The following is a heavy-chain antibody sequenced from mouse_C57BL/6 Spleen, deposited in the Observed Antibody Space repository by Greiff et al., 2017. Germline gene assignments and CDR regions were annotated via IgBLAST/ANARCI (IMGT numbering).Heavy chain of an antibody. CDR3: ARGGYYGSPYYFDY. Sequence: VQLQQPGAELVMPGASVKLSCKASGYTFTSYWMHWVKQRPGQGLEWIGEIDPSDSYTNYNQKFKGKSTLTVDKSSSTAYMQLSSLTSEDSAVYYGARGGYYGSPYYFDYWGQGTTLTVSS. CDR1: GYTFTSYW. CDR2: IDPSDSYT. D-gene: IGHD1-1*01. V-gene: IGHV1-69*01. J-gene: IGHJ2*01.